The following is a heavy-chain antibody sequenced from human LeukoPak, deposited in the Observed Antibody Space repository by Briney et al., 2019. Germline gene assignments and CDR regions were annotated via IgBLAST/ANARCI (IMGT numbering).Heavy chain of an antibody. V-gene: IGHV3-30*04. CDR1: GFTFSSYA. D-gene: IGHD3-10*01. J-gene: IGHJ3*02. CDR3: ARDLNRGRSYAFDI. CDR2: ISYDGSNK. Sequence: PGGPLRLSCAASGFTFSSYAMHWVRQAPGKGLEWVAVISYDGSNKYYADSVKGRFTISRDNSKNTLYLQMNSLRAEDTAVYYCARDLNRGRSYAFDIWGQGTMVTVSS.